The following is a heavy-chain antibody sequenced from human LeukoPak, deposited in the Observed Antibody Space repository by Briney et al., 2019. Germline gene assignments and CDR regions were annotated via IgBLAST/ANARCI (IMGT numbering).Heavy chain of an antibody. CDR3: AKGRGTTVTSAANY. V-gene: IGHV3-30*18. Sequence: GGSLRLSCAASGFTFSSYGMHWVRQAPGKGLEWVAIISYDGSSKNYANTVKGRFTISRDNSKNTLFLQMNSLRAEDTAVYYCAKGRGTTVTSAANYWGQGTLVTVSS. CDR1: GFTFSSYG. D-gene: IGHD4-17*01. J-gene: IGHJ4*02. CDR2: ISYDGSSK.